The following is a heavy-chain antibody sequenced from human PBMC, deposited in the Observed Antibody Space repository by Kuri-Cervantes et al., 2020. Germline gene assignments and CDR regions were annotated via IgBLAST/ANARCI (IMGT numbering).Heavy chain of an antibody. V-gene: IGHV3-30-3*01. D-gene: IGHD2-21*02. Sequence: GESLKISCAASGFTFSSYAMHWVRQAPGKGLEWVAVISYDGSNKYYADSVKGRFTISRDNSKNTLCLQMNSLRAEDTAVFYCARFGGDCSPNCFDPWGQGTLVTVSS. CDR2: ISYDGSNK. CDR3: ARFGGDCSPNCFDP. CDR1: GFTFSSYA. J-gene: IGHJ5*02.